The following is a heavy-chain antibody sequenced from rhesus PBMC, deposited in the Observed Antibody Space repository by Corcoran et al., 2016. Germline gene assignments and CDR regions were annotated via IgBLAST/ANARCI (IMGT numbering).Heavy chain of an antibody. Sequence: EVQLVESGGGLAKPGGSLRLSCAASGFTFSSYWMNWVRQAPGKGLEWVSAINRGEGNTYYADSGKGRFNISRDNSKNTLSLQMNSLRAEDTAVYYCAKDRAAAGYSYFDYWGQGVLVTVSS. CDR3: AKDRAAAGYSYFDY. CDR2: INRGEGNT. D-gene: IGHD6-25*01. J-gene: IGHJ4*01. CDR1: GFTFSSYW. V-gene: IGHV3S25*01.